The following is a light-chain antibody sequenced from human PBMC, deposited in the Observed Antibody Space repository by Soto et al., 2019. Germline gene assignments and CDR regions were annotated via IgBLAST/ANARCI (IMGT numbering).Light chain of an antibody. CDR3: SSYTSSITPVV. Sequence: QSALTQPASVSGSPGQSITISCTGTSSDVGGYNFVSWYQQHPGKAPKLIIYDVTNRPSGVSNRFSGSKSGNTASRTISGPQADDEAGYYCSSYTSSITPVVFGGGTKLTVL. CDR2: DVT. J-gene: IGLJ2*01. CDR1: SSDVGGYNF. V-gene: IGLV2-14*01.